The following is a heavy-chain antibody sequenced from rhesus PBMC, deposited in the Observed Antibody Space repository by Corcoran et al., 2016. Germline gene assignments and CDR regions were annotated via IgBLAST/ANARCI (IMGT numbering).Heavy chain of an antibody. CDR2: IYGTVINT. CDR1: GGSISSSY. CDR3: ASGGDYYPYYFDY. Sequence: QVQLQESGPGLVKPSETLSVTCAVSGGSISSSYWSWIRQAPGKGLEWIGYIYGTVINTHSNPSLKRRVTLSVDTSKNQFSLKLSSVTAADTAVYYCASGGDYYPYYFDYWGQGVLVTVSS. V-gene: IGHV4-169*02. J-gene: IGHJ4*01. D-gene: IGHD3-34*01.